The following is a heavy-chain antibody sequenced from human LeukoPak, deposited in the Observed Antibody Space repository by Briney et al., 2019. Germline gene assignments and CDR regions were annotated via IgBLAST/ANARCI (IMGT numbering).Heavy chain of an antibody. V-gene: IGHV1-2*02. CDR2: INPNSGGT. Sequence: ASVKVSCKASGYTFTGYYMHWVRQAPGQGLEWMGWINPNSGGTNYAQKFQGRVTMTRDTSISTAYMELSRLRSDDTAVYYCAREDPGIDKYYNDSSGYCAWGQGTLVTVSS. D-gene: IGHD3-22*01. CDR1: GYTFTGYY. CDR3: AREDPGIDKYYNDSSGYCA. J-gene: IGHJ5*02.